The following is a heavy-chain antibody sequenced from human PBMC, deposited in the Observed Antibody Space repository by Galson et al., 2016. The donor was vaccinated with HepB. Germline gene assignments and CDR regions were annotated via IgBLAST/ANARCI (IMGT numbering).Heavy chain of an antibody. V-gene: IGHV3-23*01. CDR2: ISGRGGST. CDR3: AQSTLKSPYTSSWYYFHY. J-gene: IGHJ4*03. Sequence: SLRLSCAASGFIFSDNAMSWVRQAPGKGLEWVSAISGRGGSTYYADSVKGRFTISRDNSEDTLYLQMSSLRAEDPAVYYCAQSTLKSPYTSSWYYFHYWGQGTMVTVSS. CDR1: GFIFSDNA. D-gene: IGHD6-13*01.